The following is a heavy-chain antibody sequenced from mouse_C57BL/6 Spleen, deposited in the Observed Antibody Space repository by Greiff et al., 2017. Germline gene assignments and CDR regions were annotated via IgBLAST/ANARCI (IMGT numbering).Heavy chain of an antibody. CDR2: IYPGSGST. D-gene: IGHD2-4*01. J-gene: IGHJ4*01. CDR1: GYTFTSYW. Sequence: VQLQQPGAELVKPGASVKMSCKASGYTFTSYWITWVKQRPGQGLEWIGDIYPGSGSTNYNEKFKSKATLTVDTSSSTAYMQLSSLTSEDSAVYYCASGYDYDGHAMDYWGQGTSVTVSS. V-gene: IGHV1-55*01. CDR3: ASGYDYDGHAMDY.